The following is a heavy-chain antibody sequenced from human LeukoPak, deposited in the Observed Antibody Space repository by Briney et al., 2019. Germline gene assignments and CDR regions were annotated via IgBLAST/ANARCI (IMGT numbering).Heavy chain of an antibody. CDR2: IYTSVST. D-gene: IGHD1-14*01. CDR1: GGSISSYY. V-gene: IGHV4-4*07. J-gene: IGHJ6*03. Sequence: SETLSLTCTVSGGSISSYYWSWIRQPAGKGLEWIGRIYTSVSTNYNPSLKSRVTISVDTSKNQFSLKLSSVTAADTAVYYCARSGADRGYYYYMDVWGKGTTVTVSS. CDR3: ARSGADRGYYYYMDV.